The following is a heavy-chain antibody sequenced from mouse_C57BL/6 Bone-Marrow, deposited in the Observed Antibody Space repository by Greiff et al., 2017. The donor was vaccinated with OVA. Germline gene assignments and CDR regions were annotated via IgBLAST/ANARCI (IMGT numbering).Heavy chain of an antibody. V-gene: IGHV1-59*01. Sequence: QVQLQQSGAELVRPGTLVKLSCKASGYTFTSYWMHWVKQRPGQGLEWIGVIDPSDSYTNYNQKFKGKATLTVDTSSSTAYMQLSSLTSEDSAVYYCARVRYYYGSSSYWYFDVWGTGTTVTVSS. CDR3: ARVRYYYGSSSYWYFDV. CDR2: IDPSDSYT. D-gene: IGHD1-1*01. J-gene: IGHJ1*03. CDR1: GYTFTSYW.